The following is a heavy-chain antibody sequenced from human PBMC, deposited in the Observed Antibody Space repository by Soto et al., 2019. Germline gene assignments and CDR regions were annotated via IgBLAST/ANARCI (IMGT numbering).Heavy chain of an antibody. Sequence: SETLSLTCAFYGGSFSGYYWIWIRQPPGKGLEWIGEINQSGSSYYNPSLKSRVTISVDTSKNQFSLKLTSVTAADTAVYYCARHPLYSGYDQPNFDYWGQGILVTVSS. J-gene: IGHJ4*02. V-gene: IGHV4-34*01. CDR2: INQSGSS. CDR3: ARHPLYSGYDQPNFDY. CDR1: GGSFSGYY. D-gene: IGHD5-12*01.